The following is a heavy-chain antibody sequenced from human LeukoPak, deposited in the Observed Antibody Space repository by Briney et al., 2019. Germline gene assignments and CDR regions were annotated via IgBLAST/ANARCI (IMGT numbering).Heavy chain of an antibody. J-gene: IGHJ4*02. V-gene: IGHV3-48*01. CDR1: GFTFSSYS. Sequence: GGSLRLSCATSGFTFSSYSMNWVRQAPGKGPEWVSYISSSSSTIYYADSVKGRFTISRDNAKNSLYLQMNILRAEDTAVYYCARRTGWLFDYWGQGTLVTVSS. D-gene: IGHD2-8*02. CDR3: ARRTGWLFDY. CDR2: ISSSSSTI.